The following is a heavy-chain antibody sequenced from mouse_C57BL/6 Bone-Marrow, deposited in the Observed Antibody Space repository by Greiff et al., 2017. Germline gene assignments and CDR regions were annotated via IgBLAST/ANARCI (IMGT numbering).Heavy chain of an antibody. Sequence: EVQLQQSGPELVKPGASVKISCKASGYTFTDYYMNWVKQSHGKSLEWIGDINPNNGGTSYNQKFKGKATLTVDKSSSTAYMGLRSLTSEDSAVYYCARSWDFDYWGKGTTLTVSS. D-gene: IGHD4-1*01. CDR1: GYTFTDYY. J-gene: IGHJ2*01. CDR3: ARSWDFDY. V-gene: IGHV1-26*01. CDR2: INPNNGGT.